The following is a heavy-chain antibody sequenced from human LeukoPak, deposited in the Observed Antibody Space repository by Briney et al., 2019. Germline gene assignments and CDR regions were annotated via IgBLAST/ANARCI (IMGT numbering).Heavy chain of an antibody. V-gene: IGHV3-48*03. CDR3: ARDSTYCSSTSCYYYGMDV. CDR1: GFTFSSYE. D-gene: IGHD2-2*01. CDR2: ISSSGSTI. Sequence: GGSLRLSCAASGFTFSSYEMNWVRQAPGKGLEWVSYISSSGSTIHYADSVKGRFTISRDNAKNSLYLQMNSLRAEDTAVYYCARDSTYCSSTSCYYYGMDVWGQGTTVTVSS. J-gene: IGHJ6*02.